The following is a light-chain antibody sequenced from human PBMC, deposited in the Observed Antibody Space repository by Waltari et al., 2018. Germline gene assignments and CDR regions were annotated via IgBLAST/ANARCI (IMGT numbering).Light chain of an antibody. V-gene: IGKV4-1*01. CDR2: WAS. CDR3: QQYYTVSRT. CDR1: ETILLNSNNKNY. J-gene: IGKJ1*01. Sequence: DIVMTQSPDSLAVPLGERATINCKSSETILLNSNNKNYLAWYQQKAGQPPKLLVYWASTRESGVPDRFSGSGSGTDFTLTISSLQAEDVAVYYCQQYYTVSRTFGQGTRVEIK.